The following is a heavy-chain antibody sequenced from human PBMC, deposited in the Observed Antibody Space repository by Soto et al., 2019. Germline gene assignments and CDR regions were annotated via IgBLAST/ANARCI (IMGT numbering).Heavy chain of an antibody. V-gene: IGHV4-59*08. CDR1: GGSISSYY. Sequence: PSETLSLTCTVSGGSISSYYWSWIRQPPGKGPEWIGYIYYSGSTNYNPSLKSRVTISVDTSKNQFSLKLSSVTAADTAVYYCARLGVRYFDWLYPEKYYFDYWGQGTLVTVSS. J-gene: IGHJ4*02. CDR2: IYYSGST. D-gene: IGHD3-9*01. CDR3: ARLGVRYFDWLYPEKYYFDY.